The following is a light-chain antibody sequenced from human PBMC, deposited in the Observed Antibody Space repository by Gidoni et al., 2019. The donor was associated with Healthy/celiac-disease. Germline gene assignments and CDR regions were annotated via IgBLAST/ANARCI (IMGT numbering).Light chain of an antibody. CDR2: QDR. Sequence: SYELTQPPSVSVSPGQTASIPCSGNNFGDKYAYWYQQKPGQSPVLLIYQDRKRPSGIPERFSGSNSGNTATLTISGTQAMDEADYYCQAWDRTTVVFGGGSKLTVL. CDR1: NFGDKY. V-gene: IGLV3-1*01. CDR3: QAWDRTTVV. J-gene: IGLJ2*01.